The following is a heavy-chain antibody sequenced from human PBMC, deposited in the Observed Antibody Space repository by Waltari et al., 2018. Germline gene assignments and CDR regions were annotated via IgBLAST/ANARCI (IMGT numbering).Heavy chain of an antibody. D-gene: IGHD2-21*02. CDR2: IYYTGST. Sequence: QVQLPESGPSLLKPSETLSLICTVSGGSISGFYWSWVRQPPGKGLDWIGYIYYTGSTNFNPSLRIRVTMSVGTSKNQFSLKLGSVTAADTAFYYGARGGGGDWGWFDPWGQGTLVTVSS. CDR3: ARGGGGDWGWFDP. CDR1: GGSISGFY. J-gene: IGHJ5*02. V-gene: IGHV4-59*01.